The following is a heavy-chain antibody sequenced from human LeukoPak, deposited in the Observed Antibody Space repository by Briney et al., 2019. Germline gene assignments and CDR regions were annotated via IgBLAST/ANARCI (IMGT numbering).Heavy chain of an antibody. CDR1: GFTFSSYA. V-gene: IGHV3-23*01. D-gene: IGHD7-27*01. CDR3: ATERNWVFDY. J-gene: IGHJ4*02. CDR2: ITGSGGST. Sequence: GGSLRLSXAASGFTFSSYALSWVRQAPGKGLEWVSAITGSGGSTYYADSVKGRFTISRDNSKNTLYVQMNSLRAEDTAVYYCATERNWVFDYWGQGTLVTVSS.